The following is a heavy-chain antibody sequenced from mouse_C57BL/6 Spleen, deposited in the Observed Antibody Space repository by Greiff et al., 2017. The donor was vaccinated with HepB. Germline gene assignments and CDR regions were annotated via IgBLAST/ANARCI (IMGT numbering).Heavy chain of an antibody. CDR3: ARGAGTLGSFAY. Sequence: QVQLQQSGAELVKPGASVKISCKASGYAFSSYWLNWVKQRPGKGLEWIGQIYPGDGDPNYNGKFKGKATLTADNSSSTADMQLSSLPSEDSAVYFCARGAGTLGSFAYWGKGTLVTVSA. D-gene: IGHD4-1*01. CDR2: IYPGDGDP. CDR1: GYAFSSYW. V-gene: IGHV1-80*01. J-gene: IGHJ3*01.